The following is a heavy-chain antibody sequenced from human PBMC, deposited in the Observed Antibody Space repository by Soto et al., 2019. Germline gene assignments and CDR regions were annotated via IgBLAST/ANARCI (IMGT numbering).Heavy chain of an antibody. CDR3: ARALGRSSWYGYWFDP. J-gene: IGHJ5*02. CDR1: GGSISSGDYY. D-gene: IGHD6-13*01. Sequence: QVQLQESGPGLVKPSQTLSLTCTVSGGSISSGDYYWSWIRQPRGKGLEWIGYIYYSGSTYYNPSLKSRVTISVDTSKNQFSLKLSSVTAADTAVYYCARALGRSSWYGYWFDPWGQGTLVTVSS. CDR2: IYYSGST. V-gene: IGHV4-30-4*01.